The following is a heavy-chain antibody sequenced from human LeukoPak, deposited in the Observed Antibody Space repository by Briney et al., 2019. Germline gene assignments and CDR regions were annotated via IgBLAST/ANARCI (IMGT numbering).Heavy chain of an antibody. CDR3: ARVQMSYSSGWYGVDP. Sequence: ASVKVSCKASGGTFSSYAINWVRQAPGQGLEWMGGLIPIFGTANYAQKFQGRVTITADKSTSTAYMELSSLRSEDTAVYYCARVQMSYSSGWYGVDPWGQGTLVTVSS. CDR1: GGTFSSYA. CDR2: LIPIFGTA. D-gene: IGHD6-19*01. V-gene: IGHV1-69*06. J-gene: IGHJ5*02.